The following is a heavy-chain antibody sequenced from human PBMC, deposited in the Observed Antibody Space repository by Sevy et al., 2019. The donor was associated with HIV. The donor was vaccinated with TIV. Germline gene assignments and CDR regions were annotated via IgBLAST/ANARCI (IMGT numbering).Heavy chain of an antibody. CDR1: GFTFSNAW. V-gene: IGHV3-15*01. D-gene: IGHD5-18*01. Sequence: GGSLRLSCVVSGFTFSNAWMYWVRQAPGKGLEWVGRIKSKTDGGTTDYIAPVRSRFVISRDDSRDTVYLQMNSLKTEDTAVYYCNTDLAYGYYWKGYWGQGTLVTVSS. CDR3: NTDLAYGYYWKGY. J-gene: IGHJ4*02. CDR2: IKSKTDGGTT.